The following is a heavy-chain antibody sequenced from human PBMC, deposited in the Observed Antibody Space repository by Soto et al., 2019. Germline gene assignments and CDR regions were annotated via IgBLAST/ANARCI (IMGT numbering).Heavy chain of an antibody. D-gene: IGHD4-17*01. CDR3: SRGRRTAVTIDY. CDR1: GGSFSGYY. CDR2: INHSGST. Sequence: QVQLQQWGAGLLKPSETLSLTCAVYGGSFSGYYWSWIRQPPGKGLEWIGEINHSGSTNYNPSLMSRVTISVDTSKNQFSLKLSSVTAADTAVYYCSRGRRTAVTIDYWGQGTLVTVSS. V-gene: IGHV4-34*01. J-gene: IGHJ4*02.